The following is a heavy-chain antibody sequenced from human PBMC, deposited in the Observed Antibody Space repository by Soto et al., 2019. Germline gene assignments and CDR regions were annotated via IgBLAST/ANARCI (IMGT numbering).Heavy chain of an antibody. CDR3: ARELVVVPAANDAFDI. D-gene: IGHD2-2*01. J-gene: IGHJ3*02. V-gene: IGHV1-2*04. Sequence: ASVKGSCKASGYAFTVYYMHWVRQAPGQGLEWMGWINPNSGGTNYAQKFQGWVTMTRDTSISTAYTELSRLRSDDTAVYYCARELVVVPAANDAFDIWGQGTMVTVS. CDR2: INPNSGGT. CDR1: GYAFTVYY.